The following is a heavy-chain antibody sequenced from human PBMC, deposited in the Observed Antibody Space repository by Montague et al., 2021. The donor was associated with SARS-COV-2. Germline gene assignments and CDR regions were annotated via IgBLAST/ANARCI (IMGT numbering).Heavy chain of an antibody. J-gene: IGHJ6*02. Sequence: LRLSCAASGFTFSSYNMNWVRQAPGKGLEWISYISSSSSTIYYADSVKGRFTISRDNAKNSLYLQMNSLRDDDTAVYYCARDPVSITLIVVVRYGMDVWGQGTTVTVSS. CDR3: ARDPVSITLIVVVRYGMDV. CDR1: GFTFSSYN. CDR2: ISSSSSTI. V-gene: IGHV3-48*02. D-gene: IGHD3-22*01.